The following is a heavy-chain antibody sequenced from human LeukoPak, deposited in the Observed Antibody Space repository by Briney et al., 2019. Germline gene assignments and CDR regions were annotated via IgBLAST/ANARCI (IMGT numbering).Heavy chain of an antibody. CDR1: GFTFDDYA. D-gene: IGHD5-12*01. CDR3: AKGGVSSVRGWFDP. CDR2: ISWNSGSI. V-gene: IGHV3-9*01. Sequence: GGSLRLSCAASGFTFDDYAMHWVRQAPGKGLEWVSGISWNSGSIGYADSVKGRFTISRDNAKNSLYLQMNSLRAEDTALYYCAKGGVSSVRGWFDPWGQGTLVTVSS. J-gene: IGHJ5*02.